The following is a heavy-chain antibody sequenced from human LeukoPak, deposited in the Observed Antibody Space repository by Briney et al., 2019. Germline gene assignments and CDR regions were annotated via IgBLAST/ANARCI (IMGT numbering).Heavy chain of an antibody. CDR3: ARVYLGGPSFDI. D-gene: IGHD3-16*01. J-gene: IGHJ3*02. Sequence: SETLSLTCSVSGYSISSGFHWGWIRQPPGKGLEWIGSIYYSGSTYYNPSLKSRVTISVDTSKNQFSLRLSSVTAADTAIYYCARVYLGGPSFDIWGQGTMVTVSS. V-gene: IGHV4-38-2*02. CDR1: GYSISSGFH. CDR2: IYYSGST.